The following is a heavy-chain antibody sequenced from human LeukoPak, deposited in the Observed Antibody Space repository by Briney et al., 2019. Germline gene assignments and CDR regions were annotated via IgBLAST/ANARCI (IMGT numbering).Heavy chain of an antibody. CDR2: INPNSGGT. D-gene: IGHD6-13*01. CDR3: ARDLDGSSGCDY. J-gene: IGHJ4*02. CDR1: GYTFTSYY. V-gene: IGHV1-2*02. Sequence: ASVKVSCKASGYTFTSYYMHWVRQAPGQGLEWMGWINPNSGGTNYAQKFQGRVIMTRDTSISTAYIELSRLRSDDTAVYYCARDLDGSSGCDYWGQGTLVTVSS.